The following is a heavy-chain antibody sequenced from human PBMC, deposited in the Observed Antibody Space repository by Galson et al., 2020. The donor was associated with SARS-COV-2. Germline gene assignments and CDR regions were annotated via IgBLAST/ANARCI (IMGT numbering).Heavy chain of an antibody. Sequence: SETLSLTCSVSGDSIRGYYWTWIRQSPGTGLEWIGNVYYTGNTKYNPSLKSRITISIDASKNQFSLSLSSVTAADTAVYSCARDTPNYGMDVWGQGTTVTVSS. D-gene: IGHD2-15*01. V-gene: IGHV4-59*08. CDR1: GDSIRGYY. CDR2: VYYTGNT. J-gene: IGHJ6*02. CDR3: ARDTPNYGMDV.